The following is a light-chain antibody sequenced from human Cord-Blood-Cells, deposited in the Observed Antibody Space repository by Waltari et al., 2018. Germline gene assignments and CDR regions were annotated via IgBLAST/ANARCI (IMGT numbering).Light chain of an antibody. CDR3: QQNYSTPVT. CDR2: AAS. Sequence: DIQNTQSPSSVSASVGDRVTITSRASQSISSYINWYQQKAGKAPKLLFYAASSLQRGVPSRFSGSGSGTDFTLTISSLQPEDVATYYCQQNYSTPVTFGPGTKVDIK. CDR1: QSISSY. J-gene: IGKJ3*01. V-gene: IGKV1-39*01.